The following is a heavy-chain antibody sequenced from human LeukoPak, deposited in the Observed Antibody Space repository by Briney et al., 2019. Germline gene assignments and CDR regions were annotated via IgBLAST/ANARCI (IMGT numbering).Heavy chain of an antibody. CDR3: ARAIVVVVAAKSWFDP. V-gene: IGHV4-34*01. CDR2: INHSGST. Sequence: PSETLSLTCAVYGGSFSGYYWSWIRQPPGKGLEWIGEINHSGSTNYNPSLKSRVTISVDTSKNQFSLKLSSVTAADTAVYYCARAIVVVVAAKSWFDPWGQGTLVTVSS. CDR1: GGSFSGYY. D-gene: IGHD2-15*01. J-gene: IGHJ5*02.